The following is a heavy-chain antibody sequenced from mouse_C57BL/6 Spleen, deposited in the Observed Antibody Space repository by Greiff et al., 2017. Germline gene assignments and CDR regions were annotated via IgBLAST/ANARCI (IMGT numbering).Heavy chain of an antibody. Sequence: QVQLQQPGAELVKPGASVKLSCKASGYTFTSYWMQWVKQRPGQGLEWIGELEPSDSYTNYNQKFKGKATLTVDTSSSTAYIQLSSLTSEDSAVYYCATTVVTTDYAMDYWGQGTSVTVSS. CDR3: ATTVVTTDYAMDY. J-gene: IGHJ4*01. CDR1: GYTFTSYW. V-gene: IGHV1-50*01. D-gene: IGHD1-1*01. CDR2: LEPSDSYT.